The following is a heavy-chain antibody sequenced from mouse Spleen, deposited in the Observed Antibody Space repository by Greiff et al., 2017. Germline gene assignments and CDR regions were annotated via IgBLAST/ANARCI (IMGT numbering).Heavy chain of an antibody. J-gene: IGHJ1*01. CDR1: GFSLTSYG. D-gene: IGHD2-4*01. CDR2: IWRGGST. CDR3: ARYDYHYWYFDV. Sequence: VQRVESGPGLVQPSQSLSITCTVSGFSLTSYGVHWVRQSPGKGLEWLGVIWRGGSTDYNAAFMSRLSITKDNSKSQVFFKMNSLQADDTAIYYCARYDYHYWYFDVWGAGTTVTVSS. V-gene: IGHV2-5*01.